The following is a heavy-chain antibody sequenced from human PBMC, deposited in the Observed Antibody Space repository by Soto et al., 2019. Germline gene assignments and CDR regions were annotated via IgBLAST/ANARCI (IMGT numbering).Heavy chain of an antibody. CDR3: ARARCYPGVSITIFGVVITRQHPFDP. J-gene: IGHJ5*02. CDR1: GGSFSGYY. CDR2: INHSGST. D-gene: IGHD3-3*01. V-gene: IGHV4-34*01. Sequence: ETLCLTCAVYGGSFSGYYWSWIRQPPGKGLEWIGEINHSGSTNYNPSLKSRVTISVDTSKNQFSLKLSSVTAADTAAYYCARARCYPGVSITIFGVVITRQHPFDPWGQGTMVTVSS.